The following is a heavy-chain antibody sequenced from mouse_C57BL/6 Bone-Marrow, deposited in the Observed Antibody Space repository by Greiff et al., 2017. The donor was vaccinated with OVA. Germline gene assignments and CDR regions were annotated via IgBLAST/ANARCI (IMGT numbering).Heavy chain of an antibody. D-gene: IGHD1-1*01. CDR2: IHPNSGST. V-gene: IGHV1-64*01. Sequence: QVHVKQPGAELVKPGASVKLSCKASGYTFTSYWMHWVKQRPGPGLEWIGMIHPNSGSTNYNEKFKSKSTLTVDKSSSTAYMQLSSLTSEDSAVYYCARFSTTEGGYFDVWGTGTTVTVSS. CDR1: GYTFTSYW. J-gene: IGHJ1*03. CDR3: ARFSTTEGGYFDV.